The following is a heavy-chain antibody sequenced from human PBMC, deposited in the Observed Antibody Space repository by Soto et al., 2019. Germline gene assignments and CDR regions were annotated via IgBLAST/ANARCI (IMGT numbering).Heavy chain of an antibody. CDR1: GGTFRSYG. Sequence: ASVKVSCKASGGTFRSYGISWVRQAPGQGLEWMGGINPVFGTANYAEKFQGRVTIIADESTSTAYMELSTLRSEDTAVYYCVFWDSGDSWEINVAFDIWGQGTMVTV. J-gene: IGHJ3*02. D-gene: IGHD2-15*01. CDR2: INPVFGTA. V-gene: IGHV1-69*13. CDR3: VFWDSGDSWEINVAFDI.